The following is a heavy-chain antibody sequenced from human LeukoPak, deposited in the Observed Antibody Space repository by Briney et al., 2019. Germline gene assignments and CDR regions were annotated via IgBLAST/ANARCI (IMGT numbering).Heavy chain of an antibody. CDR3: AKDHRAAAAAFDY. V-gene: IGHV3-30*02. CDR2: IRYDGSNK. J-gene: IGHJ4*02. CDR1: GFTFSSYG. D-gene: IGHD6-13*01. Sequence: PGGPLRLSCAASGFTFSSYGMHWVRQAPGKGLEWVAFIRYDGSNKYYADSVKGRFTISRDNSKNTLYLQMNSLRAEDTAVYYCAKDHRAAAAAFDYWGQGTLVTVSS.